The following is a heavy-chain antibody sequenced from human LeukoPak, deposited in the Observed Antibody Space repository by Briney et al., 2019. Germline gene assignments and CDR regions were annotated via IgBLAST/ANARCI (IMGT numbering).Heavy chain of an antibody. CDR1: GGSFSGYY. CDR2: INHSGST. J-gene: IGHJ3*02. CDR3: AGVQAGAFDI. Sequence: PSETLSLTCAVYGGSFSGYYWGWIRQPPGKGLEWIGEINHSGSTNYNPSLKSRVTISVDTSKNQFSLKLSSVTAADTAVYYCAGVQAGAFDIWGQGTMVTVSS. V-gene: IGHV4-34*01.